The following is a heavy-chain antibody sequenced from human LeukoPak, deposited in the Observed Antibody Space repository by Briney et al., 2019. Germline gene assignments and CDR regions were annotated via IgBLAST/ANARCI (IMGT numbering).Heavy chain of an antibody. V-gene: IGHV3-30*03. Sequence: GRSLRLSCAASGFTFSSSGMHWVRQAPGKGLEWVAVISYDGSNKYYADSVKGRFTISRDNSKNTLYLQMNSLRAEDTAVYYCAAAGTGEYFQHWGQGTLVTVSS. CDR3: AAAGTGEYFQH. CDR2: ISYDGSNK. CDR1: GFTFSSSG. D-gene: IGHD6-13*01. J-gene: IGHJ1*01.